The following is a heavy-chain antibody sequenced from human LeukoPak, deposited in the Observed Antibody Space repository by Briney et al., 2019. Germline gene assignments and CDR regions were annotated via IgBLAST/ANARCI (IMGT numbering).Heavy chain of an antibody. CDR3: ARDRQDYDFWSGYFDY. D-gene: IGHD3-3*01. CDR1: GFTFSSYG. V-gene: IGHV3-33*01. Sequence: PGRSLRLSCAASGFTFSSYGMHWVRQAPGKGLEWVAVIWYDGSNKYYADSVKGRFTISRDNSKNTLYLQMNRLGAEDTAVYYCARDRQDYDFWSGYFDYWGQGTLVTVSS. J-gene: IGHJ4*02. CDR2: IWYDGSNK.